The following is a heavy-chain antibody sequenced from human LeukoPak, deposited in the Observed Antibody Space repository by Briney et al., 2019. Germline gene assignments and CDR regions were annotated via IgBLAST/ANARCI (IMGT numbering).Heavy chain of an antibody. CDR3: AKDAEWELLRVRFDY. J-gene: IGHJ4*02. D-gene: IGHD1-26*01. CDR2: ISWNSGSI. V-gene: IGHV3-9*01. CDR1: GFTFSSYG. Sequence: PGRSLRLSCAASGFTFSSYGMHWVRQAPGKGLEWVSGISWNSGSIGYADSVKGRFTITRDNAKNSLYLQMNSLRAEDTALYYCAKDAEWELLRVRFDYWGQGTLVTVSS.